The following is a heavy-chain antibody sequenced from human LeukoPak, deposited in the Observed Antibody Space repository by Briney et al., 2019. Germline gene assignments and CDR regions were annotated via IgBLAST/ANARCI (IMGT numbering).Heavy chain of an antibody. D-gene: IGHD2/OR15-2a*01. Sequence: GGSLRLSCAASGFTFSSYALSWLRQAPGKGLEWVSAISGSGGRTYYADSVKGRFTISRDNSKNTLYLLMNSLRAEDTAVYYCAKKGNNYYNSYMDVWGKGTTVTVSS. CDR3: AKKGNNYYNSYMDV. J-gene: IGHJ6*03. CDR2: ISGSGGRT. CDR1: GFTFSSYA. V-gene: IGHV3-23*01.